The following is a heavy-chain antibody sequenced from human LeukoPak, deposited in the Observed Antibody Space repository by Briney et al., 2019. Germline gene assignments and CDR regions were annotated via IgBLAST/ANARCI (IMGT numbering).Heavy chain of an antibody. V-gene: IGHV4-31*03. D-gene: IGHD3-3*01. CDR1: GGSISSGGYY. J-gene: IGHJ4*02. CDR3: ARRALRITIFGVVSSPFDY. Sequence: PSQTLSLTCTVSGGSISSGGYYWSWIRQHPGKGLEWIGYIYYSGSTYYNPSLKSRVTISVDTSKNQFSLKLGSVTAADTAVYYCARRALRITIFGVVSSPFDYWGQGTLVTVSS. CDR2: IYYSGST.